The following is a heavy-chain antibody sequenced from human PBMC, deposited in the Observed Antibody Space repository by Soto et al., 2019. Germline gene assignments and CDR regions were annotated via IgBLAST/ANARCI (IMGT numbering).Heavy chain of an antibody. CDR2: MSHSGGT. Sequence: QGQLQQWGAGLLKPSETLSLTCAVYGGFVSSGSYYWSWIRQPPGKGLEWIGEMSHSGGTHFNPSLKSRVTITVDTSNNQFSLKMSSVTAADTALYYCARVARGTATTVVDAFDIWGPGTMVTVSS. V-gene: IGHV4-34*01. D-gene: IGHD1-1*01. CDR3: ARVARGTATTVVDAFDI. J-gene: IGHJ3*02. CDR1: GGFVSSGSYY.